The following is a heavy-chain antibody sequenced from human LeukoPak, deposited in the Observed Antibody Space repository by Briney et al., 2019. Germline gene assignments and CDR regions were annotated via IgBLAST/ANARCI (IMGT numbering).Heavy chain of an antibody. V-gene: IGHV4-59*12. Sequence: SETLSLTCTVSGGSISSYYWSWIRQPPGKGLEWIGYIYDSGSTNYNPSLKSRVTISVDTSKNQFSLKLSSVTAADTAVYYCARDRSGSYYLGHPNWFDPWGQGTLVTVSS. J-gene: IGHJ5*02. CDR1: GGSISSYY. CDR2: IYDSGST. D-gene: IGHD1-26*01. CDR3: ARDRSGSYYLGHPNWFDP.